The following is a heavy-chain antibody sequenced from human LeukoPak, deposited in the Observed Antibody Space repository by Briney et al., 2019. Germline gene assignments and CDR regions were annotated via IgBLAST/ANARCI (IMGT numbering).Heavy chain of an antibody. J-gene: IGHJ5*02. CDR1: GFTFSSYA. Sequence: GGSLRLSCAASGFTFSSYAMHWVRQAPGKGLEWVAVISYDGSNKYYADSVKGRFTISRDNSKNTLYLQMNSLRAEDTAVYYCARGETYYDFWSGYFVGHDWFDPWGQGTLVTVSS. CDR2: ISYDGSNK. V-gene: IGHV3-30*04. CDR3: ARGETYYDFWSGYFVGHDWFDP. D-gene: IGHD3-3*01.